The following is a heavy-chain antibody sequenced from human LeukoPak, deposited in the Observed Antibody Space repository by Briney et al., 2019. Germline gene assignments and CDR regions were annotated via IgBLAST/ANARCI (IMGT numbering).Heavy chain of an antibody. CDR1: GFTFSSYG. CDR2: ISYDGSNK. V-gene: IGHV3-30*18. D-gene: IGHD3-9*01. CDR3: AKNGGLRYFDWLAY. Sequence: GGSLRLSCAASGFTFSSYGMHWVRQAPGKGLEWVAVISYDGSNKYYADSVNGRFTISRDNSKNTLYLQMNSLRAEDTAVYYCAKNGGLRYFDWLAYWGQGTLFTVSS. J-gene: IGHJ4*02.